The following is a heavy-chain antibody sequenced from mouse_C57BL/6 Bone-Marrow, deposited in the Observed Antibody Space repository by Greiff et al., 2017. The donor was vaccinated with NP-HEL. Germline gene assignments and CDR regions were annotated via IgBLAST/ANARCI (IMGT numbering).Heavy chain of an antibody. CDR3: TRGGYFAYAMDY. CDR1: GYAFSSSW. D-gene: IGHD2-14*01. CDR2: IYPGDGDT. J-gene: IGHJ4*01. V-gene: IGHV1-82*01. Sequence: QVQLQQSGPELVKPGASVKISCKASGYAFSSSWMNWVKQRPGKGLEWIGRIYPGDGDTNYNGKFKGKATLTADKSSSTAYMQLSSLTSEDSAVYFCTRGGYFAYAMDYWGQGTSVTVSS.